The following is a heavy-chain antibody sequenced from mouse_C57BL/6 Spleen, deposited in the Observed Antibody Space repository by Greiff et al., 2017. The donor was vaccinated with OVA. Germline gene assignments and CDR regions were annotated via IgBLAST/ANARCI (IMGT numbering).Heavy chain of an antibody. V-gene: IGHV1-7*01. CDR1: GYTFTSYW. D-gene: IGHD1-1*01. J-gene: IGHJ1*03. Sequence: QVHVKQSGAELAQPGASVKLSCKASGYTFTSYWMHWVKQRPGQGLEWIGYINPSSGYTKYNQKFKDKATLTEDKSSSTAYMQLSSLTYKGAAVYYCARGSHYYGSSYGEYFDVWGTGTTVTVSS. CDR3: ARGSHYYGSSYGEYFDV. CDR2: INPSSGYT.